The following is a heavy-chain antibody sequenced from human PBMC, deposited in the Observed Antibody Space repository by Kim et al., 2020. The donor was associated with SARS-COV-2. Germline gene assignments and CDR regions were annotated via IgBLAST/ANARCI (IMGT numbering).Heavy chain of an antibody. J-gene: IGHJ4*02. Sequence: GGSLRLSCAASGFTFSSYGMHWVRQAPGKGLEWVAVISYDGSNKYYADSVKGRFTISRDNSKNTLYLQMNSLRAEDTAVYYCANLAYSSSLLFDYWGQGTLVTVSS. CDR3: ANLAYSSSLLFDY. D-gene: IGHD6-6*01. CDR1: GFTFSSYG. V-gene: IGHV3-30*18. CDR2: ISYDGSNK.